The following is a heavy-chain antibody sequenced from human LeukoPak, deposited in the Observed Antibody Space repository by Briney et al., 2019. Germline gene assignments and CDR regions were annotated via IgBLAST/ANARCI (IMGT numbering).Heavy chain of an antibody. Sequence: ASVKVSCKASGYTFTSYGISWVRQAPGQGLEWMGWISAYNGNTNYAQKLQGRVTMTTDTSTSTAYMELRSLRCDDTAVYDGERFSGVVVPAASYYYYYMDVWGKGTTVTVSS. J-gene: IGHJ6*03. D-gene: IGHD2-2*01. CDR1: GYTFTSYG. CDR3: ERFSGVVVPAASYYYYYMDV. CDR2: ISAYNGNT. V-gene: IGHV1-18*01.